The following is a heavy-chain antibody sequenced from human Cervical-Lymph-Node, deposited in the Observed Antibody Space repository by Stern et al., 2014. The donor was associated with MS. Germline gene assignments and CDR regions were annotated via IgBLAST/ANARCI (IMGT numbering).Heavy chain of an antibody. V-gene: IGHV4-39*01. CDR2: FYFPGTT. CDR3: ARHLRRGGAIDI. Sequence: QLQLQESGPRLVKPSETLSLTCSVSGDSMTSSSYYWGWIRQSPGMGLEWIGSFYFPGTTYFNPSVESRATISVDPAKTQFSLRLTSVTATDTATYYCARHLRRGGAIDIWGQGTRVPVSS. J-gene: IGHJ3*02. D-gene: IGHD3-16*02. CDR1: GDSMTSSSYY.